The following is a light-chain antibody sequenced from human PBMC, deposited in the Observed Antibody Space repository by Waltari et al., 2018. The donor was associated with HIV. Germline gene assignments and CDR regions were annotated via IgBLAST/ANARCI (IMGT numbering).Light chain of an antibody. CDR2: RNN. J-gene: IGLJ3*02. CDR3: AAWDVSLSGWV. Sequence: SVLTQPPSTSGTPGQKVTISCSGSTSNIGSKFVYWYQQFPGTAPKLLIYRNNERPSGVPDRFSGSKSVISASLAITGLRSEDEADYYCAAWDVSLSGWVFGGGTKLTVL. V-gene: IGLV1-47*01. CDR1: TSNIGSKF.